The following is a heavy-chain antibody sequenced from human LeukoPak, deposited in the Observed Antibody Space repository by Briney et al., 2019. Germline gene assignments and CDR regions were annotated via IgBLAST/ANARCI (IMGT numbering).Heavy chain of an antibody. Sequence: ASVKVSCKASGYTFTSYAMNWVRQAPGQGLEWMGWINTNTGNPTYAQGFTGRFVFSLDTSVSTAYLQISSLKAEDTAVYYCARDPPMDYYDSSGYPKQDRFDIWGQGTMVTVSS. V-gene: IGHV7-4-1*02. J-gene: IGHJ3*02. CDR1: GYTFTSYA. CDR2: INTNTGNP. D-gene: IGHD3-22*01. CDR3: ARDPPMDYYDSSGYPKQDRFDI.